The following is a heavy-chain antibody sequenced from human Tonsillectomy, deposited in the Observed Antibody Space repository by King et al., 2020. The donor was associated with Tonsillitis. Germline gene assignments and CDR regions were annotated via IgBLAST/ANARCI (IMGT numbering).Heavy chain of an antibody. J-gene: IGHJ4*02. Sequence: QLVQSGGGLVQPGGSLRLSCAVSGFTVSNNYMSWVRQAPGKGLEWVSIIYRGGSAYYADSVKGRFTISRDNSKNTLYLQMNSLRAEDTAVYYCASDRYYDSSGYFQADYWGQGTLVTVSS. V-gene: IGHV3-66*01. CDR3: ASDRYYDSSGYFQADY. CDR2: IYRGGSA. D-gene: IGHD3-22*01. CDR1: GFTVSNNY.